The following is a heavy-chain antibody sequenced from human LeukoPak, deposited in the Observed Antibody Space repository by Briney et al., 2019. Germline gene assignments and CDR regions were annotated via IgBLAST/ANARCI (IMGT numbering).Heavy chain of an antibody. CDR3: ARLWYSSSTGVY. D-gene: IGHD6-6*01. CDR1: GGSISSSSYY. J-gene: IGHJ4*02. V-gene: IGHV4-39*01. Sequence: SETLSLTCTVSGGSISSSSYYWGWIRQPPGKGLEWIGSIYYSGSTYYNPSLKSRVTISVDTSKNQFSLKLSSVTAADTAVYYCARLWYSSSTGVYWGQGTLVTVSS. CDR2: IYYSGST.